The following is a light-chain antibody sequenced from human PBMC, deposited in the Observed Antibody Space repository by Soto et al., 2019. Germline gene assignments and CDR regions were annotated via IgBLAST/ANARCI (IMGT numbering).Light chain of an antibody. J-gene: IGKJ5*01. Sequence: DVVMTQSPLSLPVTLGQPASISCRSNQSLVHSDGIAYFSWFQQRPVRSPRRLIYKVSNRDSGVPARLSGSGSGTDFALKISRVEAEDVGVYYCMQGTHWPITFGQGTRLEIK. CDR3: MQGTHWPIT. CDR2: KVS. V-gene: IGKV2-30*02. CDR1: QSLVHSDGIAY.